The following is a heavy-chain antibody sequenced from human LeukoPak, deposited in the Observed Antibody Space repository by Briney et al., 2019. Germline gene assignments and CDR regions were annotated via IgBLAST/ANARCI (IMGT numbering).Heavy chain of an antibody. CDR1: GFTVSSNY. J-gene: IGHJ3*01. CDR2: IYSGGST. V-gene: IGHV3-66*04. Sequence: GGSLRLSCAASGFTVSSNYMSWVRQAPGKGLEWVSVIYSGGSTYYADSVKGRFTISRDNSKNTLYLQMNSLRADDTAVYYCARQAVARPFDLWGQGTMVAVSS. CDR3: ARQAVARPFDL.